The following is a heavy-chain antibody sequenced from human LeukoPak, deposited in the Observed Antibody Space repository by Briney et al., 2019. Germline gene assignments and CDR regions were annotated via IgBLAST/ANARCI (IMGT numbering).Heavy chain of an antibody. Sequence: PSETLSLTCTVSGYSISSGYYWGWIRQPPGKGLEWIGYIYYSGSTNYNPSLKSRVTISVDTSKNQFSLKLSSVTAADTAVYYCAREGSSDSSGYYYWYFDYWGQGTLVTVSS. CDR1: GYSISSGYY. V-gene: IGHV4-61*01. CDR2: IYYSGST. J-gene: IGHJ4*02. D-gene: IGHD3-22*01. CDR3: AREGSSDSSGYYYWYFDY.